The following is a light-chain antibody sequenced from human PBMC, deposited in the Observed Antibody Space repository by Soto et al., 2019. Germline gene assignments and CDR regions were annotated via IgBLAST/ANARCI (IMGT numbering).Light chain of an antibody. CDR1: QSVTTN. CDR2: GAS. J-gene: IGKJ4*01. Sequence: EVVMTQSPATLSVSPGERVTFSCRASQSVTTNLAWYQHKPGQSPRLLISGASTGGSGIPPRFSGSGSGTAFTLTIDRLQSADFAVYYCQQYDRWPVTFGGGTKVEIK. V-gene: IGKV3-15*01. CDR3: QQYDRWPVT.